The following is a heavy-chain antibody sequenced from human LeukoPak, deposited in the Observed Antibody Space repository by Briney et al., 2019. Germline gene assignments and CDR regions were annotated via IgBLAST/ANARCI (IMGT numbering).Heavy chain of an antibody. V-gene: IGHV3-23*01. CDR3: AKDRRNYYDSSGYYDY. CDR1: GFTFSSYT. Sequence: RGSLRLSCADSGFTFSSYTMSSVRQAPGEGVGCVSPIIGSGGSTYYADSVKGRFTISRDNSKNTLYLQMNSLRAEDTAVYYCAKDRRNYYDSSGYYDYWGQGTMVTVSS. J-gene: IGHJ4*02. CDR2: IIGSGGST. D-gene: IGHD3-22*01.